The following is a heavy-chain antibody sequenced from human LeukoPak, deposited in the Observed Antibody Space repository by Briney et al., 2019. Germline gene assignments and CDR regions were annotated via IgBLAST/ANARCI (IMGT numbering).Heavy chain of an antibody. CDR1: GGTFSSYA. CDR3: ATRGYENYYYYGMDV. J-gene: IGHJ6*02. Sequence: SVKVSCKASGGTFSSYAISWVRQAPGQGLEWMGRIIPILGIANYAQKFQGRVTITADKSTSTAYMELSSLRSEDTAVYYCATRGYENYYYYGMDVWGQGTTVTVSS. D-gene: IGHD5-12*01. CDR2: IIPILGIA. V-gene: IGHV1-69*04.